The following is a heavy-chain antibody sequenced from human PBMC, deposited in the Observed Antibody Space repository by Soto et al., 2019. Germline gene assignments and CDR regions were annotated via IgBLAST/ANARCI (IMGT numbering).Heavy chain of an antibody. CDR3: AAERLSGFSL. J-gene: IGHJ3*01. D-gene: IGHD5-12*01. V-gene: IGHV1-58*01. Sequence: ASVKVSCKTSGFLFSSSAVHWVRQSRGQHLEWIGWIVVGSGDTNYAHSFQDRVTITRDMSTNTAYMKLSSLRSEDTAIYYCAAERLSGFSLWGQGTMVTVSS. CDR1: GFLFSSSA. CDR2: IVVGSGDT.